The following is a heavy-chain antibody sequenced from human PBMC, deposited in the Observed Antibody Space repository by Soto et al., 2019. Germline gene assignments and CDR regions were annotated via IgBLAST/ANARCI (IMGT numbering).Heavy chain of an antibody. J-gene: IGHJ4*02. D-gene: IGHD1-26*01. Sequence: QLQLQESGPGLVKPSETLSLTCTVSGGSISSSSYYWGWIRQPPGKGLEWIGSIYYSGSTYYNPSLKSRVTISVDTSQNQFSLKLSSVTAADTAVYYCARHRYSGRPFFDYWGQGTLVTVSS. CDR2: IYYSGST. V-gene: IGHV4-39*01. CDR1: GGSISSSSYY. CDR3: ARHRYSGRPFFDY.